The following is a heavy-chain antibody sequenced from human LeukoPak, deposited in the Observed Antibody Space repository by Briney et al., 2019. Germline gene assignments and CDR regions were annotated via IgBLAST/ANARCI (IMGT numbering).Heavy chain of an antibody. CDR1: GDSVSSNSAA. D-gene: IGHD2/OR15-2a*01. Sequence: SQTLSLTCAISGDSVSSNSAAWNWIRQSPSRGLEWLARTYYRSKWYNDYAVSVKSRITINPDTSKNQFSLQLNSVTPEDTAVYYCAREERGTRTLFLSYWFDPWGQGTLVTVSS. CDR2: TYYRSKWYN. V-gene: IGHV6-1*01. J-gene: IGHJ5*02. CDR3: AREERGTRTLFLSYWFDP.